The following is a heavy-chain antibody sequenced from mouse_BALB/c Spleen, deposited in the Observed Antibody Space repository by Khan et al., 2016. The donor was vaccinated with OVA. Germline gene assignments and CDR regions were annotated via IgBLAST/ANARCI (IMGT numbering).Heavy chain of an antibody. CDR3: TRSYDSYYFDY. D-gene: IGHD2-4*01. CDR1: GYSFTSYW. V-gene: IGHV1-5*01. J-gene: IGHJ2*01. Sequence: VQLQQSGTVLARPEASVKMSCKASGYSFTSYWMHWVKQRPGQGLEWIGAIYPGNRDTRYNQKFKGKAKLTAVTSASTAYMELSSLTNEDSAVYYCTRSYDSYYFDYWGQGTTLTVSS. CDR2: IYPGNRDT.